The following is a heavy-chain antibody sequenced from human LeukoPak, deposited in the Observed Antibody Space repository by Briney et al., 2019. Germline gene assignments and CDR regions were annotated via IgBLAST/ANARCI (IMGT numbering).Heavy chain of an antibody. D-gene: IGHD1-26*01. CDR3: AKDLGAAKKFDY. J-gene: IGHJ4*02. V-gene: IGHV3-23*01. CDR1: GFTFSSYA. CDR2: ISGSGGST. Sequence: GGSLRLSCAASGFTFSSYAMSWVRQAPGEGLEWVSAISGSGGSTYYADSVKGRFTISRDNSKNTLYLQMNSLRAEDTAVYYCAKDLGAAKKFDYWGQGTLVTVSS.